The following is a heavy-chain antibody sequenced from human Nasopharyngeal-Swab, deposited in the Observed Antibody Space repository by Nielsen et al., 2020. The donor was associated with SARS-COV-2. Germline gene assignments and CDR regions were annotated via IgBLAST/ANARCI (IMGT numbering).Heavy chain of an antibody. V-gene: IGHV3-53*01. D-gene: IGHD5-18*01. CDR3: ASNPQRGYSYGYPRVDY. CDR2: IYSGGST. Sequence: GGSLRLSCAASGFTVSSNYMNWVRQAPGKGLEWVSVIYSGGSTYYADSVKGRFTISRDNSKNTLYLQMNSLRAEDTAVYYCASNPQRGYSYGYPRVDYWGQGTLVTVSS. J-gene: IGHJ4*02. CDR1: GFTVSSNY.